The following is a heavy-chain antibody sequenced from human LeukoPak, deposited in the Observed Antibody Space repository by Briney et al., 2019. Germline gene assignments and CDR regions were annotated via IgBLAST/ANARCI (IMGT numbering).Heavy chain of an antibody. Sequence: SETLSLTCTVSGGSISSGDYYWSWIRQPPGKGLEWIGYIYYSGSTYYNPSLKSRVTISVDTSKNQFSLKLSSVTAADTAVYYCARDGVGSCGGDCYVPPEDWYFDLWGRGTLVTVSS. J-gene: IGHJ2*01. V-gene: IGHV4-30-4*01. CDR2: IYYSGST. D-gene: IGHD2-21*02. CDR3: ARDGVGSCGGDCYVPPEDWYFDL. CDR1: GGSISSGDYY.